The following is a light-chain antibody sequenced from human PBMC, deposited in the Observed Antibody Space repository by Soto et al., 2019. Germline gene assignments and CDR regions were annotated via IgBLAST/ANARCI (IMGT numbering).Light chain of an antibody. CDR1: QSVSSL. CDR2: DAS. V-gene: IGKV3-11*01. CDR3: QQRSNWPLT. J-gene: IGKJ4*01. Sequence: EIVLTQSPATLSLSPGERATLSCSASQSVSSLLAWYQQKSGQPPRLLVSDASKRATGVTARFSGSGSGTDVTLIISSLEPEDFAIYYCQQRSNWPLTFGAGTKVEIK.